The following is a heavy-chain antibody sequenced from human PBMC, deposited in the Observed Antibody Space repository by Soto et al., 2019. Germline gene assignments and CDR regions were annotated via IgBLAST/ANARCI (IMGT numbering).Heavy chain of an antibody. V-gene: IGHV1-69*12. D-gene: IGHD3-3*02. Sequence: QVQLVQSGAEAKKPGSSVKVSCKTSGGTFRTSAISWVRQAPGQGLEWMGGIMPVFPTPDYAQKFQGRVTITADESTGTAYMELSSLRSEDTAVYYCARDKDRQQLGGNYYYIMDVWGQGTTVTVSS. CDR2: IMPVFPTP. CDR1: GGTFRTSA. J-gene: IGHJ6*01. CDR3: ARDKDRQQLGGNYYYIMDV.